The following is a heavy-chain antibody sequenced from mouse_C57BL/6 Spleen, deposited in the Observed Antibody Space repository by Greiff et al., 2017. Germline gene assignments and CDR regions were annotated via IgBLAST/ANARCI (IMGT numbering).Heavy chain of an antibody. CDR3: ARSTYYSNYVLAY. CDR2: IYPGGGYT. V-gene: IGHV1-63*01. J-gene: IGHJ3*01. CDR1: GYTFTNYW. Sequence: QVQLQQSGAELVRPGTSVKMSCKASGYTFTNYWIGWAKQKPGHGLEWIGDIYPGGGYTNYNEKFKGKATLTADKSSSTAYMQFSSLTSEDSALYYCARSTYYSNYVLAYWGQGTLVTVSA. D-gene: IGHD2-5*01.